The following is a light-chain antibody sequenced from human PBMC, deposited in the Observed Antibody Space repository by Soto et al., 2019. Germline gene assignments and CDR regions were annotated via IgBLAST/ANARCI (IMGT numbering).Light chain of an antibody. CDR3: SSYAGSNTYNYV. CDR1: SSDVGGYNY. CDR2: EVS. V-gene: IGLV2-8*01. J-gene: IGLJ1*01. Sequence: QSVLTQPPSASGSPGQSVTISCTGTSSDVGGYNYVSWYRQHPGKAPKLMIYEVSKRPSGVPDRFSGSKSGNTASLTVSGLQAEDEADYYCSSYAGSNTYNYVFGTGTKLTVL.